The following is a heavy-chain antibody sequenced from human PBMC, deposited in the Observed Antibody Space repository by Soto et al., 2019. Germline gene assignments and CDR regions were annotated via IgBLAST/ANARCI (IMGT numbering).Heavy chain of an antibody. Sequence: ASVKVSCKVSGYTLTELSMHWVRQAPGKGLEWMGGFDPEDGETIYAQKFQGRVTMTEDTTTDTAYMELSSLRSEDTAVYYCATENHWSSMITFGGVIAVDAFDIWGQGTMVTVS. D-gene: IGHD3-16*02. J-gene: IGHJ3*02. CDR2: FDPEDGET. CDR1: GYTLTELS. V-gene: IGHV1-24*01. CDR3: ATENHWSSMITFGGVIAVDAFDI.